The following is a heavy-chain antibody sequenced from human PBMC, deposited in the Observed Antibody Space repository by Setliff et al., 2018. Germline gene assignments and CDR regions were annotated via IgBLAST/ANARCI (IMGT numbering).Heavy chain of an antibody. CDR1: VYSISRDCH. J-gene: IGHJ4*02. CDR3: ARHRAVAGAYYFDF. V-gene: IGHV4-38-2*01. CDR2: IYYSGNT. D-gene: IGHD6-19*01. Sequence: PSETLSLTCAVSVYSISRDCHWGWIRQPPGKGLEWIGSIYYSGNTYYNASLKGRVTISGDTSKNQISLKLTAVTAADTAIYYCARHRAVAGAYYFDFWGQGTLVTVSS.